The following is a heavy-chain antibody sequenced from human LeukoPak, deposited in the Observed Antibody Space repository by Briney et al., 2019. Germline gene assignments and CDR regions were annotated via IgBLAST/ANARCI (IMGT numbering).Heavy chain of an antibody. D-gene: IGHD3-22*01. CDR2: INAGNGNT. CDR3: ARGGDSSGYSEDYFDY. CDR1: GYTFTSYV. Sequence: ASVKVSCKASGYTFTSYVMYWVRQAPGQRLEWMGWINAGNGNTKYSQKFQGRVTITRDTSASTAYMELSSLRSEDTAVYYCARGGDSSGYSEDYFDYWGQGTLVTVSS. V-gene: IGHV1-3*01. J-gene: IGHJ4*02.